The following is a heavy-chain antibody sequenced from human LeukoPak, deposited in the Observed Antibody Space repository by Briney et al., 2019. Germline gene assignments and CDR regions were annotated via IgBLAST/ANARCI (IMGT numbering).Heavy chain of an antibody. CDR3: ARTVSSAGWSDDAFDI. J-gene: IGHJ3*02. CDR1: GFTFDDYA. D-gene: IGHD6-19*01. CDR2: INWDGGST. V-gene: IGHV3-20*04. Sequence: GRSLRLSCAASGFTFDDYAMHWVRQAPGKGLEWVSGINWDGGSTGYADSVKGRFTISRDNAKNFLYLQMNSLRAEDTALYYCARTVSSAGWSDDAFDIWGQGTMVTVSS.